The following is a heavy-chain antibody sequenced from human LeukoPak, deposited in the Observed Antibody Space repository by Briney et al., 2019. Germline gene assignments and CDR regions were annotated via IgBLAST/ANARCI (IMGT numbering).Heavy chain of an antibody. J-gene: IGHJ6*02. V-gene: IGHV4-59*01. CDR2: IYYSGNT. CDR3: ARGWDTGYSYYGMDV. D-gene: IGHD5-18*01. Sequence: SETLSLTCTVSRGSISGYYWSWIRQPPGKGLEWIGYIYYSGNTNYNPSLKSRVTLSVDTSTNQLFLKLSSVTAADTAVYYCARGWDTGYSYYGMDVWGPGTTVTVSS. CDR1: RGSISGYY.